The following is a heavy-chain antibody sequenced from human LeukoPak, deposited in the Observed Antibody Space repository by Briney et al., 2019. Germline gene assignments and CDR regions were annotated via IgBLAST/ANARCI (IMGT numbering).Heavy chain of an antibody. D-gene: IGHD2-8*02. J-gene: IGHJ4*02. Sequence: GGSLRLSCAASGFTVTTNYMTWVREAPGKGLEWVSIIYSGGYTDYADSVKGRFTISRDNSKNTLFLQMSNLRAEDTAVYYCAKRGTGSWSFDYWGQGSLVIVSS. CDR1: GFTVTTNY. CDR2: IYSGGYT. V-gene: IGHV3-53*01. CDR3: AKRGTGSWSFDY.